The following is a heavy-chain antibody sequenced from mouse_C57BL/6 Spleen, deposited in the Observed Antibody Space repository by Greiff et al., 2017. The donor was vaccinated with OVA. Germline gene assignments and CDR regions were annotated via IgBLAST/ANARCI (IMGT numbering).Heavy chain of an antibody. CDR2: ISYDGSN. CDR3: AREGAY. V-gene: IGHV3-6*01. Sequence: EVQVVESGPGLVKPSQSLSLTCSVTGYSITSGYYWNWIRQFPGNKLEWMGNISYDGSNDYNPSLQNRILITRDQSKNQFFLKLNSVTTEDTATYYCAREGAYWGQGTLVTVSA. J-gene: IGHJ3*01. CDR1: GYSITSGYY.